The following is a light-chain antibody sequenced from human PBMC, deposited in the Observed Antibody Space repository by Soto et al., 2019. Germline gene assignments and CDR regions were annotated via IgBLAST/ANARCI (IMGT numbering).Light chain of an antibody. CDR2: GAS. Sequence: EIVMTQSPATLSVSPGERATLSCRASQSVSSNLAWYQQKPGQAPRLLIYGASTRATGIPARFSGSGSGTEVTLTISSLQSEDFAVYYCHQYNNWPRWTFGQGTKVEIK. V-gene: IGKV3-15*01. J-gene: IGKJ1*01. CDR3: HQYNNWPRWT. CDR1: QSVSSN.